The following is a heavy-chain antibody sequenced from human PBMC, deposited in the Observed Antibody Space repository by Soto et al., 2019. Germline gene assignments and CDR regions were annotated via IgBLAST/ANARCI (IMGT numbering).Heavy chain of an antibody. V-gene: IGHV3-30-3*01. CDR1: GFTFSTYA. CDR3: ARDLRKREESYVRNMDV. D-gene: IGHD3-16*01. CDR2: ISYDGSHK. J-gene: IGHJ6*02. Sequence: QEQLVESGGGVVQPGGSLRLSCTASGFTFSTYAIHWVRQAPGKGLVWVAVISYDGSHKYYADAVEGRFTISRDNSKNTLYLQMTGMRAEHTAVYYCARDLRKREESYVRNMDVWGQGTTVTVSS.